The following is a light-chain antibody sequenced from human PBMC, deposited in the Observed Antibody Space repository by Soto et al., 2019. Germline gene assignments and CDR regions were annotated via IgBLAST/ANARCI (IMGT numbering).Light chain of an antibody. CDR3: ATWDDNFNGPV. V-gene: IGLV1-44*01. CDR1: SSNIGKNS. Sequence: QSVLTQPPSASGTPGQRVTMSCSGSSSNIGKNSVHWYRQLPGTAPELLIYNNNQWSSGVPDRFSGSKSGSSASLAIGGLQSEDEPDYYCATWDDNFNGPVFGGGTKLTVL. J-gene: IGLJ2*01. CDR2: NNN.